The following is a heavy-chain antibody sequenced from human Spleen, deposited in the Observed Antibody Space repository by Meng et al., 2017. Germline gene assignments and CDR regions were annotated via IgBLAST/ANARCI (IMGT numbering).Heavy chain of an antibody. CDR3: ARGPTTMAHDFDY. V-gene: IGHV4-4*02. CDR1: GGSISSSNW. J-gene: IGHJ4*02. D-gene: IGHD4-11*01. CDR2: INHSGST. Sequence: QGAAPGLVKPSGALSLTCGVSGGSISSSNWWTWIRQPPGKGLEWIGEINHSGSTNYNPSLESRATISVDTSQNNLSLKLSSVTAADSAVYYCARGPTTMAHDFDYWGQGTLVTVSS.